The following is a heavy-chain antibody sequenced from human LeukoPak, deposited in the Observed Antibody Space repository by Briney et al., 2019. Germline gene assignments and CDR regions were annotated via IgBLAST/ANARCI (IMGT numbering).Heavy chain of an antibody. V-gene: IGHV3-48*03. CDR3: ARDGVVATIGDNWFDP. CDR2: ISSSGSTR. D-gene: IGHD5-12*01. Sequence: GGSLRLSCAGSGFTFSSYEMNWVRQAPGKGLEWVSYISSSGSTRYYADSVKGRFTVSRDNAKNSLFLQMNSLRVEDTALYYCARDGVVATIGDNWFDPWGQGTLVIVSS. CDR1: GFTFSSYE. J-gene: IGHJ5*02.